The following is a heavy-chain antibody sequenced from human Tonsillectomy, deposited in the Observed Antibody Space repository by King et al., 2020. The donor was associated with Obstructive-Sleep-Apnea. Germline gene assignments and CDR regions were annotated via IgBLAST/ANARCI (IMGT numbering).Heavy chain of an antibody. V-gene: IGHV3-23*04. D-gene: IGHD2-21*02. Sequence: VQLVESGGGLVQPGGSLRLSCAASGFTFSTYAMSWVRLAPGKGLEWVSGIRYRGGGTFYADSVKGRFTISRDNSKNTLSLHMNSLRAEDTAVYYCAKGPARGDFDYDGLSVWGQGTSVTVSS. CDR1: GFTFSTYA. CDR3: AKGPARGDFDYDGLSV. J-gene: IGHJ6*02. CDR2: IRYRGGGT.